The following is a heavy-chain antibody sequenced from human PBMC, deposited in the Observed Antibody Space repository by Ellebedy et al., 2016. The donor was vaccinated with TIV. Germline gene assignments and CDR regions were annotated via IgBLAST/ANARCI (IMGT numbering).Heavy chain of an antibody. CDR3: AKKYSDSSDIDLDAFDI. CDR1: GYSFPGYY. J-gene: IGHJ3*02. CDR2: INPNSGGT. V-gene: IGHV1-2*02. Sequence: ASVKVSXXASGYSFPGYYIHWVRQAPGQGLEWMGWINPNSGGTNYAQKFQGRVTMTRDTSINTAYMELSRLRSDDTAVYYCAKKYSDSSDIDLDAFDIWGQGTMVTVSS. D-gene: IGHD6-6*01.